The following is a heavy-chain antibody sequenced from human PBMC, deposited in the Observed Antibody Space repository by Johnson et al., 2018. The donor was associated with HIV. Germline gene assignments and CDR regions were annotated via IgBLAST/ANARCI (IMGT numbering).Heavy chain of an antibody. J-gene: IGHJ3*02. CDR3: AKDGATRAFDI. Sequence: QVQLVESGGGVVQPGRSLRLSCVASGFTFSSYGMHWVRQTPGKGLEWVAVISYNGTNTWYADSVKGRFTISRDNSKNTLHLQMNSLRAEDAAVYYCAKDGATRAFDIWGQGTMVTVSS. CDR1: GFTFSSYG. D-gene: IGHD1-26*01. CDR2: ISYNGTNT. V-gene: IGHV3-30*18.